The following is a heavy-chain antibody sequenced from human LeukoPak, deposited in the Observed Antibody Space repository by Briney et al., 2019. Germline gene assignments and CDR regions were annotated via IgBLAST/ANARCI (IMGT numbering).Heavy chain of an antibody. CDR3: ARVGGSGSY. Sequence: RAGGSLRLSCAASGFTFSSYGMSWVRQAPGKGLEWVSYISSSSSTIYYADSVKGRFTISRDNAKNSLYLQMNSLRAEDTAVYYCARVGGSGSYWGQGTLSPSPQ. CDR1: GFTFSSYG. V-gene: IGHV3-48*01. CDR2: ISSSSSTI. J-gene: IGHJ4*02. D-gene: IGHD3-10*01.